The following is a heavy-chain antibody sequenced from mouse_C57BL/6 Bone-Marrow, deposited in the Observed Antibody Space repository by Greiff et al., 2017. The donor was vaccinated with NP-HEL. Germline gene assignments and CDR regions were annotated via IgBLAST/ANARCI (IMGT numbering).Heavy chain of an antibody. V-gene: IGHV1-18*01. CDR2: INPNNGGT. CDR3: ARSYSNYDYAMDY. CDR1: GYTFTDYN. J-gene: IGHJ4*01. D-gene: IGHD2-5*01. Sequence: EVQLQESGPELVKPGASVKIPCKASGYTFTDYNMDWVKQSHGKSLEWIGDINPNNGGTIYNQKFKGKATLTVDKSSSTAYMELRSLTSEDTAVYYCARSYSNYDYAMDYWGQGTSVTVSS.